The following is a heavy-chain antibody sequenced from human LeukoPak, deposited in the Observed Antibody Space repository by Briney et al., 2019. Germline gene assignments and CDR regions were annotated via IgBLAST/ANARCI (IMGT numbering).Heavy chain of an antibody. J-gene: IGHJ4*02. CDR3: ARSSSGNYPPYYFDF. Sequence: GGSLRLSCAASGFIFNNYGLVWVRQAPGKGLEWVANIKQDGSESYYVDSVKGRFTISRDNAQNSLYLQMNSLRADDTAVYYCARSSSGNYPPYYFDFWGQGTLVTVSS. D-gene: IGHD3-10*01. CDR1: GFIFNNYG. CDR2: IKQDGSES. V-gene: IGHV3-7*01.